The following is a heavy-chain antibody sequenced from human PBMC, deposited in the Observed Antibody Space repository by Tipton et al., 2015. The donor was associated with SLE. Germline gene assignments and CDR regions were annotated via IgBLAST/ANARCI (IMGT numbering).Heavy chain of an antibody. CDR2: ISGSGGST. CDR3: ARDFGNPGSYYYYGMDV. D-gene: IGHD3-10*01. V-gene: IGHV3-23*01. Sequence: SLRLSCAASGFTFSSYAMSWVRQAPGKGLEWVPAISGSGGSTYYADSVKGRFTISRDNSKNTLYLQMNSLRAEDTAVYYCARDFGNPGSYYYYGMDVWGQGTAVTVSS. J-gene: IGHJ6*02. CDR1: GFTFSSYA.